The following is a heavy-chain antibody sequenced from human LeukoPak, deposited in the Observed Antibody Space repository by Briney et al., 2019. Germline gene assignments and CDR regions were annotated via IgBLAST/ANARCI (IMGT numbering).Heavy chain of an antibody. Sequence: GESLKISCKGSGYSFTSYWIGWVRQMPGKGLEWMGIIYPGDSDTRYSQSFQGQVTISADKSISTAYLQWSSLKASDTAMYYCARRGYCSSTSCYTDLDYWGQGTLVTVSS. V-gene: IGHV5-51*01. CDR3: ARRGYCSSTSCYTDLDY. J-gene: IGHJ4*02. D-gene: IGHD2-2*02. CDR2: IYPGDSDT. CDR1: GYSFTSYW.